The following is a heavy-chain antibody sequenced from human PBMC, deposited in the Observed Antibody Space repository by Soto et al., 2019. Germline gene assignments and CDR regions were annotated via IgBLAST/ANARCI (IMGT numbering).Heavy chain of an antibody. V-gene: IGHV1-69*13. CDR3: ASKGYCTNGVCYTELDYYYGMDV. Sequence: ASVKVSCKASGGTFSSYAISWVRQAPGQGLEWMGGIIPIFGTANYAQKFQGRVTITADESKSTAYMELSSLRSEDTAVYYCASKGYCTNGVCYTELDYYYGMDVWGQGTTVTVSS. J-gene: IGHJ6*02. CDR1: GGTFSSYA. D-gene: IGHD2-8*01. CDR2: IIPIFGTA.